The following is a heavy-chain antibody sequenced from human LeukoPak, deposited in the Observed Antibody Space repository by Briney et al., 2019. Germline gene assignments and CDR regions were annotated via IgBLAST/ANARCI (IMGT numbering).Heavy chain of an antibody. V-gene: IGHV3-9*01. Sequence: GGSLRLSCAASGFTFDDYAMHWVRQAPGKGLEWVSGISWNSGSIGYADSVKGRFTISRDNAKNSPYLQMNSLRAEDTALYYCATYDILTGYPNWGQGTLVTVSS. CDR3: ATYDILTGYPN. CDR1: GFTFDDYA. D-gene: IGHD3-9*01. J-gene: IGHJ4*02. CDR2: ISWNSGSI.